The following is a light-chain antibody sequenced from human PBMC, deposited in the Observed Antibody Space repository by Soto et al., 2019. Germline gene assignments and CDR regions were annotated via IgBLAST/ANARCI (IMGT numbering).Light chain of an antibody. J-gene: IGKJ2*01. Sequence: DIQMTQSPSTLSASVGDRVTITCRASQSVSSWLAWYQQKPGKAPKLLIYDASSLESGVPSRFSGSGSGTEFTLTISSLQPDDFATYYCQQYNSYLTFGQGTKLEIK. CDR2: DAS. V-gene: IGKV1-5*01. CDR3: QQYNSYLT. CDR1: QSVSSW.